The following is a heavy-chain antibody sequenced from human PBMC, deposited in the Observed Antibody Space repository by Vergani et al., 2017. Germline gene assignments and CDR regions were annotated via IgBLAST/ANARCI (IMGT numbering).Heavy chain of an antibody. CDR3: ARATQLGYCSSTSCYKKGDYFDY. Sequence: QVQLQESGPGLVKPSETLSLTCTVSGGSVSSGSYYWSWIRQPAGKGLEWIGYIYYSGSTNYNPPLKSRVTISVDTSKNQFSLKLSSVTAADTAVYYWARATQLGYCSSTSCYKKGDYFDYWGQGTLVTVSS. D-gene: IGHD2-2*02. V-gene: IGHV4-61*10. CDR1: GGSVSSGSYY. J-gene: IGHJ4*02. CDR2: IYYSGST.